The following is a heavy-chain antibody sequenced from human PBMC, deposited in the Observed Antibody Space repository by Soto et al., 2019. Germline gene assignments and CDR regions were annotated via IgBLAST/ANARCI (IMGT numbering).Heavy chain of an antibody. V-gene: IGHV3-48*02. J-gene: IGHJ6*02. Sequence: EVQLVESGGGLVQPGGSLRLSCAASGFTFSSYSMNWVRQAPGKGLEWVSYTSSSSSTIYYADSVKGRFTISRDNAKNSLYLQMNSLRDEDTAVYYCARDHLGFGVVIHYYYGMDVWGQGTTVTVSS. D-gene: IGHD3-3*01. CDR2: TSSSSSTI. CDR3: ARDHLGFGVVIHYYYGMDV. CDR1: GFTFSSYS.